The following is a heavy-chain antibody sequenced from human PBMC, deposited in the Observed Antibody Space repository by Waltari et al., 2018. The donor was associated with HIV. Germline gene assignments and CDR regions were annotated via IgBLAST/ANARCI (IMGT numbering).Heavy chain of an antibody. CDR1: GFTVSSNY. CDR3: ARDWPKRDYYYGMDV. J-gene: IGHJ6*02. Sequence: EVQLVESGGGLIQPGGSLRLSCAASGFTVSSNYMSWVRQAPGKGLEWVTGIYSGGSTYYADSVKGRFTIARDNSKNTLYLQMNSLRAEDTAVYYCARDWPKRDYYYGMDVWGQGTTVTVSS. V-gene: IGHV3-53*01. CDR2: IYSGGST.